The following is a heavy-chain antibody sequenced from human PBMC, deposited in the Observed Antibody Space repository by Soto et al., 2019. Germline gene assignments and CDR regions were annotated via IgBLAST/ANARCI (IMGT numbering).Heavy chain of an antibody. CDR2: IYHRGST. CDR3: AREVGDGYNSRFDY. V-gene: IGHV4-30-2*01. D-gene: IGHD3-16*01. CDR1: GGSISSGGYS. J-gene: IGHJ4*02. Sequence: QLQLQESGSGLVKPSQTLSLTCAVSGGSISSGGYSWSWIRQPPGKGLEWIGYIYHRGSTYYNPSLKSRVTISVDRSKNQFSLKLSSVTAADTAVYYCAREVGDGYNSRFDYWGQGTLVTVSS.